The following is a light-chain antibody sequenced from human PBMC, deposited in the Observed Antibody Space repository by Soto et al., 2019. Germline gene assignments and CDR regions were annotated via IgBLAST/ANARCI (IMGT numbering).Light chain of an antibody. Sequence: EMVMTQSPATLSVSPGERATLSCRASQNLSRNLAWYQQQPGQAPRLLIFYASTRATGIPARFSGSGSGTDFTLTINSLQSEDFAVYYWQQYDKWPHTFGQGTKLEIK. CDR2: YAS. CDR3: QQYDKWPHT. V-gene: IGKV3-15*01. J-gene: IGKJ2*01. CDR1: QNLSRN.